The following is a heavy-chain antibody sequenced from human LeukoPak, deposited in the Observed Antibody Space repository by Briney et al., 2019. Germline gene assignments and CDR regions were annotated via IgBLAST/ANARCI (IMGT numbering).Heavy chain of an antibody. Sequence: KTGGSLRLSCGVSGFTFTNAWMSWVRQAPGKGREWVGQIKSNSDGGTTDYAAPVKGRFSISRDDSKNTLYLQMNSLKTEDTAVYYCTSLYGSGAYYWGQGTLVTVAS. J-gene: IGHJ4*02. D-gene: IGHD3-10*01. CDR3: TSLYGSGAYY. CDR2: IKSNSDGGTT. CDR1: GFTFTNAW. V-gene: IGHV3-15*01.